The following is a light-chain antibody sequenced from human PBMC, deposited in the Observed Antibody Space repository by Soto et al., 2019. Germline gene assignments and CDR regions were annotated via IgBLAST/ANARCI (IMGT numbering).Light chain of an antibody. Sequence: QAVVTQETSLTVSPGGTVTLTCGSSTGAVTSGHYPYWFQQKPGQAPRTLISDTTNTYSWTPARFSGSLLGGKAALTLSGALPEDEAEYYCLLSPSAAGVFGGGTKLTVL. CDR2: DTT. V-gene: IGLV7-46*01. CDR3: LLSPSAAGV. J-gene: IGLJ2*01. CDR1: TGAVTSGHY.